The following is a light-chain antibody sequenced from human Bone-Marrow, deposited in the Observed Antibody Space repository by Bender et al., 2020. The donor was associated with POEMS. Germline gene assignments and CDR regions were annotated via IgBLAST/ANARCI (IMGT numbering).Light chain of an antibody. CDR1: SSDVGGYNF. J-gene: IGLJ3*02. V-gene: IGLV2-23*02. CDR3: CSYAGSRGWV. CDR2: DVT. Sequence: QSALTQPASVSGSPGQSITISCTGTSSDVGGYNFVSWYQQHPGKAPKLMIYDVTDRPSGVSTRFSGSKVGNTASLTMSGLQADDEGDYFCCSYAGSRGWVFGGGTKVTVL.